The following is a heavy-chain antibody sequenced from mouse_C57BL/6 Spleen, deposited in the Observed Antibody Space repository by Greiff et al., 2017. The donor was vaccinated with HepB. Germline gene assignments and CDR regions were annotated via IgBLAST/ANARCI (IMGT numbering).Heavy chain of an antibody. Sequence: QVQLQQSGAELVRPGASVTLSCKASGYTFTDYEMHWVKQTPVHGLEWIGAIDPETGGTAYNQKFKGKAILTADKSSSTAYMEIRRLTSEASAVYYCTRRHGYRDYAMDYWGQGTSVTVSS. D-gene: IGHD2-2*01. CDR1: GYTFTDYE. CDR3: TRRHGYRDYAMDY. V-gene: IGHV1-15*01. J-gene: IGHJ4*01. CDR2: IDPETGGT.